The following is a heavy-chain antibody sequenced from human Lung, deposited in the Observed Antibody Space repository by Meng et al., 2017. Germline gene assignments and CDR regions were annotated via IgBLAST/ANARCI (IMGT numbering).Heavy chain of an antibody. J-gene: IGHJ4*02. Sequence: GESLKISCAASGFTFRNYWMNWIRQVPGKGLGWVANINPDGSGQFYVDSVKGRFTISRDNAKNSLSLQMDGPRGEDTAIYYCTSVSVRILGDDKWGQGTLVTVSS. D-gene: IGHD3-9*01. V-gene: IGHV3-7*01. CDR2: INPDGSGQ. CDR1: GFTFRNYW. CDR3: TSVSVRILGDDK.